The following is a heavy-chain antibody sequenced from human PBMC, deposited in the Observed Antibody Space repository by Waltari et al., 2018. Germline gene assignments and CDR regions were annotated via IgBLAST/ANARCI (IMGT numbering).Heavy chain of an antibody. J-gene: IGHJ4*02. V-gene: IGHV3-23*01. Sequence: EVQLLESGGGLVQPGGSLRLSCAASGFTFNIYAMSWVRQAPGKGLEWVSLITWNGHNTYYADSVKGRFTISRDKSKNTLYLQMNSLRVEDTAVYYCARWPEGDYFDYWGQGTAVTVSS. D-gene: IGHD3-16*01. CDR2: ITWNGHNT. CDR3: ARWPEGDYFDY. CDR1: GFTFNIYA.